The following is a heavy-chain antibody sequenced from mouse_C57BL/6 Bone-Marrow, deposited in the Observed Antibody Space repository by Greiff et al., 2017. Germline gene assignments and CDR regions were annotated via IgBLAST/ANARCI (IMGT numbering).Heavy chain of an antibody. CDR3: TREGGAMDC. CDR1: GFTFSSYA. CDR2: ISSGGDYI. V-gene: IGHV5-9-1*02. J-gene: IGHJ4*01. Sequence: EVQGVESGEGLVKPGGSLKLSCAASGFTFSSYAMSWVRQTPEKRLEWVAYISSGGDYIYYADTVKGRFTISRDNARNTLYLQMSSVKSEDTTMYCCTREGGAMDCWGQGTSVTVSS.